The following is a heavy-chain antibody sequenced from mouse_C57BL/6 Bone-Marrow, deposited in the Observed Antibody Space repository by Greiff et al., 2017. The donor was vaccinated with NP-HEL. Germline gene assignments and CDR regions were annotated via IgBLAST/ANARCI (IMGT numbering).Heavy chain of an antibody. CDR2: ISSGGSYT. Sequence: EVQRVESGGDLVKPGGSLKLSCAASGFTFSSYGMSWVRQTPDKRLEWVATISSGGSYTYYPDSVKGRFTISRDNAKNTLYLQMSSLKSEDTAMYYCARHSITTVVAPFAYWGQGTLVTVSA. CDR3: ARHSITTVVAPFAY. CDR1: GFTFSSYG. J-gene: IGHJ3*01. V-gene: IGHV5-6*01. D-gene: IGHD1-1*01.